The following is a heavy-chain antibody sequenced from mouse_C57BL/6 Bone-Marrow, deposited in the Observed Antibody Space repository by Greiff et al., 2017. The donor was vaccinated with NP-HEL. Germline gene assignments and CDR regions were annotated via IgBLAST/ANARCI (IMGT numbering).Heavy chain of an antibody. CDR3: VREGGYDPYYFDY. J-gene: IGHJ2*01. Sequence: EVKLVESGGGLVQPKGSLKLSCAASGFSFNTYAMNWVRQAPGKGLEWVARIRSKSNNYATYYADSVKDRFTISRDDSESMLYLQMNNLKTEDTAMYYCVREGGYDPYYFDYWGQGTTLTVSS. D-gene: IGHD2-3*01. V-gene: IGHV10-1*01. CDR2: IRSKSNNYAT. CDR1: GFSFNTYA.